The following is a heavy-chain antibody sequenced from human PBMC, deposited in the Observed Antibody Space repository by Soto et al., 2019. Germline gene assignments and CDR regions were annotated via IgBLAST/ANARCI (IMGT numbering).Heavy chain of an antibody. CDR3: AREMRVGSGGFLRSSYYVMEV. D-gene: IGHD6-19*01. CDR1: GYTFTSYD. J-gene: IGHJ6*01. CDR2: MSPNSGNT. Sequence: ASVMVSCKASGYTFTSYDINWVRQATGQGLEWMGWMSPNSGNTGYAQKFQGRVTMNRNTSISTAYMELSSLRSEDTAVYYCAREMRVGSGGFLRSSYYVMEVWGQGTTV. V-gene: IGHV1-8*01.